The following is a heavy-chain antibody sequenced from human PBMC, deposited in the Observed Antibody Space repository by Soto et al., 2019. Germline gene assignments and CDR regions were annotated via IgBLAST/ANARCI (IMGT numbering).Heavy chain of an antibody. J-gene: IGHJ5*02. CDR3: ARRHLAVAVSPWFDP. V-gene: IGHV2-26*01. D-gene: IGHD6-19*01. CDR2: IDSSVEK. CDR1: GLSITDSEMG. Sequence: QVTLKESGPVLVKPTETLTLRCTVSGLSITDSEMGVSWIRQPPGQPLEWLAHIDSSVEKSYRTFLKSKLAISKDTSTSQIVLTMTNMDPADTATYYCARRHLAVAVSPWFDPWGQGIPVTVSS.